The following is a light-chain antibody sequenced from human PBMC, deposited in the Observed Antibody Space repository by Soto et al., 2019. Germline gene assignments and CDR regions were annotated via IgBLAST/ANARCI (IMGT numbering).Light chain of an antibody. V-gene: IGKV3-15*01. CDR3: QQYNNWPPIRIT. Sequence: EIVMTQSPATLSVSPGERATLSCRASQSVSSNLAWYQQKPGQAPRLLIYGASTRATGIPARFSGSGSGKEFTLTISSLQSEDFVVYYCQQYNNWPPIRITFGQGTRLEIK. J-gene: IGKJ5*01. CDR1: QSVSSN. CDR2: GAS.